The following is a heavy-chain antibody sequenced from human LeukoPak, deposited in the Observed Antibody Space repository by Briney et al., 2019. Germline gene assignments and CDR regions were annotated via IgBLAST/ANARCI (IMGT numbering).Heavy chain of an antibody. J-gene: IGHJ4*02. V-gene: IGHV1-3*03. D-gene: IGHD3-22*01. CDR2: INAGNGNT. CDR1: GYTFTSYA. Sequence: GASVKVSCKASGYTFTSYAMHWVRQAPGQRLEWMGWINAGNGNTKYSQEFQGRVTITRDTSASTAYMELSSLRSEDMAVYYCAREGNGYYLYYFDYWGQGTLVTVSS. CDR3: AREGNGYYLYYFDY.